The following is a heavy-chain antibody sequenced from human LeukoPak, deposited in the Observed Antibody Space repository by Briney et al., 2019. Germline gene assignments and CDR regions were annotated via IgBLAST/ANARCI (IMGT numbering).Heavy chain of an antibody. CDR3: ARAGQYYYDSAGYFPDY. V-gene: IGHV4-30-4*01. Sequence: SETLSLTCTVSGGSISSGDSYWSWIRQPPGKGLEWIGSIYYSGSTYYNPSLKSRVIISVDTSKNQFSLKLSSVTAADTAVYYCARAGQYYYDSAGYFPDYWGQGALVTVSS. D-gene: IGHD3-22*01. J-gene: IGHJ4*02. CDR2: IYYSGST. CDR1: GGSISSGDSY.